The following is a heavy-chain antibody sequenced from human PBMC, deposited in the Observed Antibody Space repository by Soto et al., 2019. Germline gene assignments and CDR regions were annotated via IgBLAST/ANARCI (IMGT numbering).Heavy chain of an antibody. CDR1: GFTFSSYA. CDR3: AKNYYFDS. J-gene: IGHJ4*02. V-gene: IGHV3-23*01. Sequence: EVQLLESGGDLIQPGGSLRLSCATSGFTFSSYAMSWARQAPGKGLEWVSSINVDGSTYYTDSVKGRFNISRDNSRNTLYLQMNNLRAEDTAIYYCAKNYYFDSWGQGTLVTVSS. CDR2: INVDGST.